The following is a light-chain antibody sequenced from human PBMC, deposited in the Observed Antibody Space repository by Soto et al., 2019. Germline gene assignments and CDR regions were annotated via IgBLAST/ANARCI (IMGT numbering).Light chain of an antibody. V-gene: IGLV2-14*01. CDR2: EVS. J-gene: IGLJ1*01. CDR3: SSYTSRSSPYV. CDR1: SSDVGGYNY. Sequence: QSALTQPASVSGSPGQSITISCTGTSSDVGGYNYVSWYQQYPGKAPKLIIYEVSNRPSGVSNRFSGSKSGNTASLTISGLQAEDEADYYCSSYTSRSSPYVFGTGTKVTVL.